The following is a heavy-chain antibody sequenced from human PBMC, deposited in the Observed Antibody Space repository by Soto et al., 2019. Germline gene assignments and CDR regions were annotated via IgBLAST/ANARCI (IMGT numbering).Heavy chain of an antibody. CDR3: AREIAARNQNWFDP. J-gene: IGHJ5*02. Sequence: ASVKVSCKASGYTFTGYYMHWVRQAPGQGLEWMGWINPNSGGTNYAQKFQGRVTMTRDTSISTACMELSRLRSDDTAVYYCAREIAARNQNWFDPWGQGTLVTVSS. CDR1: GYTFTGYY. CDR2: INPNSGGT. V-gene: IGHV1-2*02. D-gene: IGHD6-6*01.